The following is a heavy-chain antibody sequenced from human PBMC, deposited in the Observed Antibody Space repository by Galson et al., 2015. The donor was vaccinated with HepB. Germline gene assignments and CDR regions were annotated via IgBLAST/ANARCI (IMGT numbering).Heavy chain of an antibody. Sequence: SLRLSCAASGFTFNSYSMNWVRQAPGKGLEWVSYISSSSSTIYYADSVKGRFTISRDNAKNSLYLQMNSLRAEDTAVYYCAKDRKGSWPYYFDYWGQGTLVTVSS. V-gene: IGHV3-48*01. CDR2: ISSSSSTI. D-gene: IGHD6-13*01. J-gene: IGHJ4*02. CDR3: AKDRKGSWPYYFDY. CDR1: GFTFNSYS.